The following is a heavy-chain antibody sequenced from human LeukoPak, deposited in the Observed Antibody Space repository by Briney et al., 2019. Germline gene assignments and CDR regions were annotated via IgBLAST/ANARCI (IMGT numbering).Heavy chain of an antibody. J-gene: IGHJ4*02. CDR1: GGSISSYY. D-gene: IGHD6-19*01. CDR2: IYYSGST. CDR3: ARLDPYSSGHKIDY. Sequence: PSETLSLTCTVSGGSISSYYWSWIRQPPGKGLEWIGYIYYSGSTYYNPSLKSRVTISVDTSKNQFSLKLSSVTAADTAVYYCARLDPYSSGHKIDYWGQGTLVTVSS. V-gene: IGHV4-59*08.